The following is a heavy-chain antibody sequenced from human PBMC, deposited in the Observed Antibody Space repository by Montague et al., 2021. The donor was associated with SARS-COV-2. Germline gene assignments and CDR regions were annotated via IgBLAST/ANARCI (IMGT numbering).Heavy chain of an antibody. J-gene: IGHJ6*02. CDR3: ARINGSGSYSNEVHRRYYYYYGMDV. D-gene: IGHD3-10*01. CDR2: IYYSGST. Sequence: SETLSLTCSVSGGSISNYYWTWIRQPPGKGLEWVGYIYYSGSTNYNPSLKSRVTISVDTSKNQFSLRLTSVTAADAAVYYCARINGSGSYSNEVHRRYYYYYGMDVWGQGTPVTVSS. V-gene: IGHV4-59*01. CDR1: GGSISNYY.